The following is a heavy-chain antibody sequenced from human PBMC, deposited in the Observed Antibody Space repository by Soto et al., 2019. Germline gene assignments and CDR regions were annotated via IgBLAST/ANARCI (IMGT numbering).Heavy chain of an antibody. Sequence: DVQLVESGGGLVQPGGSLRLSCAASGFTFSSYAMHWVRQAPGKGLEYVSAISGNGGSTYYANSVKGRFTISRDNSKNTLYLQMGSLRAEDMAVYYCARRGYGLYFDYWGQGTLVTVSS. D-gene: IGHD3-10*01. CDR3: ARRGYGLYFDY. CDR2: ISGNGGST. J-gene: IGHJ4*02. CDR1: GFTFSSYA. V-gene: IGHV3-64*01.